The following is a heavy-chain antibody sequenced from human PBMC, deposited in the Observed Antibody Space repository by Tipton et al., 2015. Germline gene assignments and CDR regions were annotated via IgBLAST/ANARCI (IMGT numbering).Heavy chain of an antibody. J-gene: IGHJ4*02. V-gene: IGHV3-21*01. Sequence: SLRLSCVASGFSITSYTIVWVRQAPGKGLEWVSSFRNSRTYIYDADSMKGRFTISRDTAKNSVYLQMNSLRAEDTAFYYCTRVWEDGYNYEAAFDYWGQGTPVTVSS. CDR1: GFSITSYT. CDR2: FRNSRTYI. CDR3: TRVWEDGYNYEAAFDY. D-gene: IGHD5-24*01.